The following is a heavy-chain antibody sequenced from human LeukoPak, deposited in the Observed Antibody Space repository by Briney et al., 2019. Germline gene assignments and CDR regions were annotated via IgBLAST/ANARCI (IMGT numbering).Heavy chain of an antibody. V-gene: IGHV3-23*01. Sequence: GGSLRLSCAVSGFSFNDYAMTWVRQAPGKGLEWVTAIGNSGDNTYYAASVKGRLAISRDTSKNTLYLQMDSLRAEDTAVYFCARVSYYDILSPSYYFDFWGQGTLLTVSS. J-gene: IGHJ4*02. D-gene: IGHD3-9*01. CDR3: ARVSYYDILSPSYYFDF. CDR2: IGNSGDNT. CDR1: GFSFNDYA.